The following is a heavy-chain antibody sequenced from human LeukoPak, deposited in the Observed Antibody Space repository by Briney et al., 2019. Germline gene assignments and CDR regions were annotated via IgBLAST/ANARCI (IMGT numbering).Heavy chain of an antibody. Sequence: GGSLRLSCAASGFTFSSYSMNWVRQAPGKGLEWVSSISSSSSYIYYADSVKGRFTISRDNAKNSLYLQMNSLRAEDTAVYYCARDPATGGVFDYWGQGTLVTVSS. J-gene: IGHJ4*02. CDR1: GFTFSSYS. V-gene: IGHV3-21*01. CDR2: ISSSSSYI. CDR3: ARDPATGGVFDY. D-gene: IGHD2-8*02.